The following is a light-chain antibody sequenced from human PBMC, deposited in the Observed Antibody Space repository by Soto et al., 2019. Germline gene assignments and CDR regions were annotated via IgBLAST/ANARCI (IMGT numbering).Light chain of an antibody. J-gene: IGLJ2*01. CDR1: SSDVGGYNY. V-gene: IGLV2-14*01. Sequence: QSVLTQPASVSGSPGQSIPISCTGTSSDVGGYNYVSWYQQHPAKAPKLMIYEVSNRPSGVSHRTSVSTSGNTASLTISGPQAEDEADYYCSSYTSSSTVVFGAGTKLTVL. CDR2: EVS. CDR3: SSYTSSSTVV.